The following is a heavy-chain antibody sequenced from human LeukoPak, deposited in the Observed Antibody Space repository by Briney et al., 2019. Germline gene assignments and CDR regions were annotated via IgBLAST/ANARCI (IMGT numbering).Heavy chain of an antibody. CDR1: GFTFDDFA. CDR3: AKHSHSGSSNFRLSYFQH. J-gene: IGHJ1*01. D-gene: IGHD6-13*01. CDR2: ISWNSGSI. Sequence: GGSLRLSCGASGFTFDDFAMHWVRQAPGKGLEWVSGISWNSGSIGYADSVKGRFTISRDNAKNSLYLQMNSLRAEDMALYYCAKHSHSGSSNFRLSYFQHWGQGTLVTVSS. V-gene: IGHV3-9*03.